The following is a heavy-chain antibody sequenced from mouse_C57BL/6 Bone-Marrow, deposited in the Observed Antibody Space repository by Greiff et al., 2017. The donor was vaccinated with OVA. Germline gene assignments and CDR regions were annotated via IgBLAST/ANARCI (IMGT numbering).Heavy chain of an antibody. CDR1: GFTFSSYA. Sequence: EVKVVESGGGLVKPGGSLKLSCAASGFTFSSYAMSWVRQTPEKRLEWVATISDGGSYTYYPDNVKGRFTISRDNAKNNLYLQMSHLKSEDTAMYYCARRPGAMDYWGQGTSVTVSS. V-gene: IGHV5-4*03. J-gene: IGHJ4*01. CDR3: ARRPGAMDY. CDR2: ISDGGSYT.